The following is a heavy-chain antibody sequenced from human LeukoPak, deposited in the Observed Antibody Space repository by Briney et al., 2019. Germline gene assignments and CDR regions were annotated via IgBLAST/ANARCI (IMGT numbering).Heavy chain of an antibody. J-gene: IGHJ3*02. CDR2: INPSGGST. V-gene: IGHV1-46*01. CDR1: GYTFTSYY. CDR3: ARGGMYYYGSGSYYNGAFDI. Sequence: GASVKVSCKAYGYTFTSYYMHWVRQAPGQGLEWMGIINPSGGSTSYAQKFQGRVTMTRDMSTSTVYMELSSLRSEDTAVYYCARGGMYYYGSGSYYNGAFDIWGQGTMVTVSS. D-gene: IGHD3-10*01.